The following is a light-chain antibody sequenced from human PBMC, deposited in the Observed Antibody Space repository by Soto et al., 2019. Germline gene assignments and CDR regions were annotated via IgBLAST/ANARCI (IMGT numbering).Light chain of an antibody. CDR1: QYINTR. Sequence: DIVLTQSPATLSSFPGDRVTLSCRASQYINTRLAWYQHRPGQAPRLLIYQTSLRAAGIPARFSASGSGTDFTLTISDVQPEDFALYYCHQRQSWPRTFGQGTKVDI. CDR2: QTS. CDR3: HQRQSWPRT. J-gene: IGKJ1*01. V-gene: IGKV3-11*01.